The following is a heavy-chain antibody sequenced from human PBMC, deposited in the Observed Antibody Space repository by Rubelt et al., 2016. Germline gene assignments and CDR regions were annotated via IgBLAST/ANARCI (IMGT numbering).Heavy chain of an antibody. CDR2: IYYSGRT. D-gene: IGHD3-10*01. Sequence: QVQLQQWGAGLLKPSETLSLTCAVYGGSFSGYYWSWIRQPPGKGLEWIGSIYYSGRTYYNPSLKSRVPLSVDTSTNQFSLKRSSGTAADTAGYYCARAYYYGSGSYFPVDYWGQGTLVTVSS. CDR3: ARAYYYGSGSYFPVDY. V-gene: IGHV4-34*01. CDR1: GGSFSGYY. J-gene: IGHJ4*02.